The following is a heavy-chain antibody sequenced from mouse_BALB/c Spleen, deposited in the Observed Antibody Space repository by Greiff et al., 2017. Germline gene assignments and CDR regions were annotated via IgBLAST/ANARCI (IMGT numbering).Heavy chain of an antibody. V-gene: IGHV2-2*02. D-gene: IGHD1-1*01. CDR2: IWSGGST. CDR3: ARGSSEDYFDY. CDR1: GFSLTSYG. Sequence: QVQLKESGPGLVLPSQSLSITCTVSGFSLTSYGVHWVRQSPGKGLEWLGVIWSGGSTDYNAAFISRLSISKDNSKSQVFFKMNSLQANDTAIYYCARGSSEDYFDYWGQGTTLTVSS. J-gene: IGHJ2*01.